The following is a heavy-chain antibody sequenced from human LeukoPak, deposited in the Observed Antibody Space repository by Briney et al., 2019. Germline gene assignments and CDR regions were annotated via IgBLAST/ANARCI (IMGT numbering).Heavy chain of an antibody. CDR3: ARDGCSGGSCFDY. CDR2: IIPILGIA. J-gene: IGHJ4*02. Sequence: SVKVSCKASGGTFSSYAISWVRQAPGQGLEWMGRIIPILGIANYAQKFQGRVTITADKSTSTAYMELSSLRSGDTAVYYCARDGCSGGSCFDYWGQGTLVTVSS. V-gene: IGHV1-69*04. D-gene: IGHD2-15*01. CDR1: GGTFSSYA.